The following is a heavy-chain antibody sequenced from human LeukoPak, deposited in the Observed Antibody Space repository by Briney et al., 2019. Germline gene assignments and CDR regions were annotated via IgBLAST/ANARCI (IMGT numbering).Heavy chain of an antibody. CDR2: IYYSGST. CDR1: GGSISSSSYY. J-gene: IGHJ4*02. V-gene: IGHV4-39*07. Sequence: SETLSLTCTVSGGSISSSSYYWGWIRQPPGKGLEWIGSIYYSGSTYYNPSLKSRVTISVDTSKNQFSLKLSSVTAADTAVYYCARDLVGGIWASGYWGQGTLVTVSS. D-gene: IGHD3-16*01. CDR3: ARDLVGGIWASGY.